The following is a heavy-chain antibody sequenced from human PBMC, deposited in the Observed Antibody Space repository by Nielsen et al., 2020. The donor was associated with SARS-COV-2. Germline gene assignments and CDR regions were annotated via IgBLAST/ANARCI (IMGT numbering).Heavy chain of an antibody. CDR3: ARRHTIYWYFDI. D-gene: IGHD2-2*01. Sequence: GGSLRLSCAASGFTVSGNYMSWVRRAPGKGLEWVSTIFASGTTYYTDSVKDRFTISRDISKDTLYLEMSGLRAEDTAVYYCARRHTIYWYFDIWGRGTLVTVSS. CDR2: IFASGTT. V-gene: IGHV3-66*04. J-gene: IGHJ2*01. CDR1: GFTVSGNY.